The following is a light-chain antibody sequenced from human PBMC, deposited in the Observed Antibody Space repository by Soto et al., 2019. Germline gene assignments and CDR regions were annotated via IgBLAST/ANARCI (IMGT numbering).Light chain of an antibody. V-gene: IGKV1-5*01. J-gene: IGKJ1*01. Sequence: DIRMTQSPSTLSASVGDRVTITCRASQRISSWLAWYQQKPGKAPKLLIYDASSLESGVPSRFSGSGSGTEFTLTISSLQPDDFATYYCQQYNSYSWTFGQGTKV. CDR1: QRISSW. CDR3: QQYNSYSWT. CDR2: DAS.